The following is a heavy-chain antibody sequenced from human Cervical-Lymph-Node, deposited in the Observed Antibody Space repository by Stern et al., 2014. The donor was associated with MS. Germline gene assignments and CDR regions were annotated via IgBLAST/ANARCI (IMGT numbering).Heavy chain of an antibody. Sequence: QIPLKESGPALVKPTQTLTLTCTFSGFALSTSGMCVSWIRQPPGKALEWLARIDWDDDRYYSPSLKPRLTISKDTSKNQVVLTMTDMDPVDTATYYCARIKFGDYDYGMDVWGQGTTVTVSS. CDR3: ARIKFGDYDYGMDV. CDR2: IDWDDDR. CDR1: GFALSTSGMC. D-gene: IGHD3-16*01. J-gene: IGHJ6*02. V-gene: IGHV2-70*15.